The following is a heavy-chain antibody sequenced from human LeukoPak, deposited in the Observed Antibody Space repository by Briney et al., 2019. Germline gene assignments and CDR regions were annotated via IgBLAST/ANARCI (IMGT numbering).Heavy chain of an antibody. J-gene: IGHJ4*02. CDR3: ATDYHGSGTFDY. D-gene: IGHD3-10*01. V-gene: IGHV3-11*01. Sequence: PGGSLRLSCAASGFTFGDYYMSWIRQTPGKGLEWLSYISASGSSISYADSVKGRFTISRDNAKNSLDLQMSSLTSEDTAVYFCATDYHGSGTFDYWGQGTLVTVSS. CDR2: ISASGSSI. CDR1: GFTFGDYY.